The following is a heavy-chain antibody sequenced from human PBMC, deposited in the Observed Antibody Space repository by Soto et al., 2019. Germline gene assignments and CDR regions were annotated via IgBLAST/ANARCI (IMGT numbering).Heavy chain of an antibody. Sequence: LRLSCTGSGFNFGNYALSWVRQAPGRGPEWVGFIRSEAYGGTTDYAASVKGRFIISRDDSKSIAYLEINSLQTDDTAVYYCTRYYYGSSGYYVYWGQGTLVTVSS. D-gene: IGHD3-22*01. CDR1: GFNFGNYA. CDR2: IRSEAYGGTT. V-gene: IGHV3-49*04. CDR3: TRYYYGSSGYYVY. J-gene: IGHJ4*02.